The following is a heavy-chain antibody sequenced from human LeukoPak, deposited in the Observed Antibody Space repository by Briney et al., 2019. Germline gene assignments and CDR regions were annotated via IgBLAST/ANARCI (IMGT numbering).Heavy chain of an antibody. Sequence: PSETLSLTCTVSGGSISSYYWSWIRQPPGKGLEWIGYIYYSGSTNYNPSLKSRVTISVDTSKNQFSLKLSSVTAADTAVYYCARDGYYPSYFDYWGQRTLVTVSS. J-gene: IGHJ4*02. CDR2: IYYSGST. V-gene: IGHV4-59*01. CDR3: ARDGYYPSYFDY. D-gene: IGHD2-8*01. CDR1: GGSISSYY.